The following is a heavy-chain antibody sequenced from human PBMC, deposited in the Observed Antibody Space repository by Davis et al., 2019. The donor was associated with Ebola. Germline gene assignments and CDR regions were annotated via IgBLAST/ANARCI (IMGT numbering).Heavy chain of an antibody. V-gene: IGHV4-39*07. D-gene: IGHD2-2*01. CDR2: IYYSGSI. J-gene: IGHJ3*02. CDR3: ARDRYCSSTSCYSNADAFDI. CDR1: GGSISSGPYY. Sequence: SETLSLTCRVSGGSISSGPYYWGWIRQPPGKGLEWIGRIYYSGSIYYNPSLKSRVTISVDTSKNQFSLKLSSVTAADTAAYYCARDRYCSSTSCYSNADAFDIWGQGTKVTVSS.